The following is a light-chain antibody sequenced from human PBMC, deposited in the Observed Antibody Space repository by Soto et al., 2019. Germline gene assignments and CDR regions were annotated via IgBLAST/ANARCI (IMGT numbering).Light chain of an antibody. J-gene: IGKJ1*01. V-gene: IGKV3-20*01. CDR2: GAS. Sequence: EIVLTQSPGTLSLSPGERATLSCRASQSVGGSYLAWYQQKPGQAPRLLIYGASGRATGIPDRFSGSGSGTEFTLTISRLEPEDFAVYYCHQYGRSPRTFGQGTKVDIK. CDR3: HQYGRSPRT. CDR1: QSVGGSY.